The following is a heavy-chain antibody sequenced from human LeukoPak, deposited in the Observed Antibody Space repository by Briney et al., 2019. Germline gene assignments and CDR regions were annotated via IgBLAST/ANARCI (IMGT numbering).Heavy chain of an antibody. Sequence: SQTLSLTCTVSGGSITSGDYYWSWIRQPPGKGLEWIAYMYYSGSTYYNPSLKSRVTMSADTSKNQFSLKLSSATAADTAVYYCARPYYYDSRIDPWGQGTLVTVSS. V-gene: IGHV4-30-4*01. J-gene: IGHJ5*02. CDR3: ARPYYYDSRIDP. CDR1: GGSITSGDYY. CDR2: MYYSGST. D-gene: IGHD3-22*01.